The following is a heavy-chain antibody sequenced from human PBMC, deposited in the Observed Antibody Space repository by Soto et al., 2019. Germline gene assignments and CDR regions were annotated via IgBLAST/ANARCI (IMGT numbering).Heavy chain of an antibody. CDR2: ISFDGNNQ. CDR3: ARGTDRNGYAYQYFQH. Sequence: QVQLVESGAGVAQPGRSLRLSCAASGFTFSDYAMHWVRQAPGRGLEWVATISFDGNNQHHTDSVRGRFTISRDNSKSTLFLQMSDLQPEDTAVYYCARGTDRNGYAYQYFQHWGQGTLVTVSS. J-gene: IGHJ1*01. D-gene: IGHD3-22*01. V-gene: IGHV3-30-3*01. CDR1: GFTFSDYA.